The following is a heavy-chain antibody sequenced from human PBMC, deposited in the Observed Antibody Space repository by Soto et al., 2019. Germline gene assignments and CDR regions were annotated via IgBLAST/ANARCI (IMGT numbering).Heavy chain of an antibody. CDR2: INTYTGST. D-gene: IGHD1-1*01. J-gene: IGHJ6*02. Sequence: QVQLEQSGAEVKKPGASVKVSCKASRYTFTGYYIHWVRQAPGQGLEWMGWINTYTGSTNYAQKFQGWVTLTRDTSISTAYMEMNRLTSDDTAVYYCAREEQLGYYGMDVWGQGTTVTVSS. CDR1: RYTFTGYY. CDR3: AREEQLGYYGMDV. V-gene: IGHV1-2*04.